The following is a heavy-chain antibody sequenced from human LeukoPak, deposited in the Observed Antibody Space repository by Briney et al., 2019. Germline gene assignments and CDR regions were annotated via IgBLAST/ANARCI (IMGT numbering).Heavy chain of an antibody. J-gene: IGHJ4*02. CDR1: KFTFSNYG. V-gene: IGHV3-23*01. D-gene: IGHD3-22*01. CDR3: AKDGTGYSTYYFDY. CDR2: TSGGGGST. Sequence: GGSLRLSCTASKFTFSNYGMQWVRQAPGKGLEWVSATSGGGGSTHYADSVKGRFTISRDNSKNTLYLQMNSLRADDTAVYYCAKDGTGYSTYYFDYWGQGTQVTVSS.